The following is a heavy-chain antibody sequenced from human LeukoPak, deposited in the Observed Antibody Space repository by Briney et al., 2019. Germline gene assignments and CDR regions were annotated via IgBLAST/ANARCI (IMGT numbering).Heavy chain of an antibody. CDR1: GGSISSSSYY. J-gene: IGHJ4*02. Sequence: PSGTLSLTCTVSGGSISSSSYYWGWIRQPPGKGLEWIGSIYYSGSTYYNPSLKSRVTISVDTSKNQFSLKLSSVTAADTAVYYCATGRYSYGYFDYWGQGTLVTVSS. CDR2: IYYSGST. CDR3: ATGRYSYGYFDY. D-gene: IGHD5-18*01. V-gene: IGHV4-39*07.